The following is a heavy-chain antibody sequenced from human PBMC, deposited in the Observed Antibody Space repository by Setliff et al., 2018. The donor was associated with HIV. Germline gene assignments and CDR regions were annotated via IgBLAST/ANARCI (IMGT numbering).Heavy chain of an antibody. J-gene: IGHJ4*02. CDR3: ARVSCSSNSCPFDY. Sequence: PSETLSLTCSVSDGSMTSGSYYWGWIRQPPGKGLEWIGSVYYSGTTYYNPSLKSRLRMSVDTSKNQFTLKVISMTAADTAVYYRARVSCSSNSCPFDYWGQGTLVTVSS. V-gene: IGHV4-39*06. CDR2: VYYSGTT. CDR1: DGSMTSGSYY. D-gene: IGHD2-2*01.